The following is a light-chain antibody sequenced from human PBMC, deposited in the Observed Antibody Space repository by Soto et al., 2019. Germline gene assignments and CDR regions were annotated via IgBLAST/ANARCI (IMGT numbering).Light chain of an antibody. CDR3: QQSYSTPIT. Sequence: DIQMNXSPSSLSASVGDRVTITXRXSQSISSYLNWYQQKPGTAPKLLIYPASSLQSGVPSRFSGGGSGTDFTLTISSLQPEDFATYYCQQSYSTPITCGQGTRLEIK. J-gene: IGKJ5*01. CDR1: QSISSY. CDR2: PAS. V-gene: IGKV1-39*01.